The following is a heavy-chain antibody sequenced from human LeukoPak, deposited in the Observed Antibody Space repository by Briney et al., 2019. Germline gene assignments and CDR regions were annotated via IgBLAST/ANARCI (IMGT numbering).Heavy chain of an antibody. D-gene: IGHD3-16*01. CDR1: GGSISSSSYY. Sequence: PSETLSLTCTVSGGSISSSSYYWGWIRQPPGKGLEWIGSIYYSGSTYYNPSLKSRVTISVDTSKNQFSLKLSSVTAADTAVYYCAIHNPYVGGGVDYWGQGTLVTVSS. CDR3: AIHNPYVGGGVDY. J-gene: IGHJ4*02. V-gene: IGHV4-39*01. CDR2: IYYSGST.